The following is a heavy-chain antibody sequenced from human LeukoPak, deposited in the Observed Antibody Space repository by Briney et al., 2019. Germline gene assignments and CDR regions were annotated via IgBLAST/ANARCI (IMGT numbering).Heavy chain of an antibody. Sequence: GGSLSLSCAASGFNFRTYSMNWVRQAPGKGLEWVSSISSSSTYICYADSVKGRFTISRDDAQNSLNLQMNSLRAEDTAVYYCARDQDYYDSSGYDYFDYWGQGSLVTVSS. J-gene: IGHJ4*02. CDR2: ISSSSTYI. D-gene: IGHD3-22*01. V-gene: IGHV3-21*01. CDR3: ARDQDYYDSSGYDYFDY. CDR1: GFNFRTYS.